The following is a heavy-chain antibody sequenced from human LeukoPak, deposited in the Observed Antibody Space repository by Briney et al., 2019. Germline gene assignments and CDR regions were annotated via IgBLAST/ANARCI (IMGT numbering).Heavy chain of an antibody. CDR3: ARWVGTSDY. D-gene: IGHD3-10*01. V-gene: IGHV3-11*01. J-gene: IGHJ4*02. Sequence: GGSLRLSCAASGFTVSSNYISWVRQAPGKGLEWVSYISSSGSTIYYADSVKGRFTISRDNAKNSLYLQMNSLRAEDTAVYYCARWVGTSDYWGQGTLVTVSS. CDR2: ISSSGSTI. CDR1: GFTVSSNY.